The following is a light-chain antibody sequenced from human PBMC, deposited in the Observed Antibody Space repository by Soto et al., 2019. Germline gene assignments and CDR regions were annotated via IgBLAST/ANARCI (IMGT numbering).Light chain of an antibody. V-gene: IGKV1-5*01. CDR3: QQYNSYLT. J-gene: IGKJ4*01. CDR2: DAS. CDR1: QSISSW. Sequence: DIQMTQSPSTLSASVGDRVTITCRASQSISSWLAWYQQKPGKAPKLMIYDASNLESGVPSRFSGSGSGTEFTLTISSLQPDDFATYYCQQYNSYLTFGGGTKVEIK.